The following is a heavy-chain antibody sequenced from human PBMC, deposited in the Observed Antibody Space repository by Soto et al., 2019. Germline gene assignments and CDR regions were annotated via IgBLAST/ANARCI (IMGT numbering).Heavy chain of an antibody. J-gene: IGHJ3*02. D-gene: IGHD3-22*01. Sequence: SETLSLTCTVSGGSISSGGSYWSWIRQHPEKGLEWIGYIYYSGSAYYNPSLKSRVTMSVDTSKNQFSLKLSSLTAADTAVYYCARSPYYYDSSGYYYTAFDIWGQGTMVT. CDR3: ARSPYYYDSSGYYYTAFDI. CDR2: IYYSGSA. V-gene: IGHV4-31*03. CDR1: GGSISSGGSY.